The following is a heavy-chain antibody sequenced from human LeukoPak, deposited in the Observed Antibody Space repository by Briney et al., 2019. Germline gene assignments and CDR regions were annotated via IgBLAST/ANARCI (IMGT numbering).Heavy chain of an antibody. Sequence: SETLSLTCTVSGGSVSSGSYYWSWIRRPPGKGLEWIGYIYYSGSTNYNPSPKSRLTISVDTSKNQFSLKLSSVTAADTAVYSCARGYDYVWGSYRPFFDSWGQGTLVTVSS. V-gene: IGHV4-61*01. CDR2: IYYSGST. J-gene: IGHJ4*02. CDR1: GGSVSSGSYY. D-gene: IGHD3-16*02. CDR3: ARGYDYVWGSYRPFFDS.